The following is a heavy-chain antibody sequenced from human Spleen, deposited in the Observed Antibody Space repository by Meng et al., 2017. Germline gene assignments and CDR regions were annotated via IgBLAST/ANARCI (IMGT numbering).Heavy chain of an antibody. D-gene: IGHD6-13*01. CDR2: IHHSGST. CDR3: ASAASDTGGIDY. Sequence: SETLSLTCTVSGYSISSGYYWGWIRQSPGKGLEVIGSIHHSGSTYYNPSLKSRVTISGDTSKNQFSLKLSSMTAADTAVYYCASAASDTGGIDYWGQGTLVTISS. J-gene: IGHJ4*02. V-gene: IGHV4-38-2*02. CDR1: GYSISSGYY.